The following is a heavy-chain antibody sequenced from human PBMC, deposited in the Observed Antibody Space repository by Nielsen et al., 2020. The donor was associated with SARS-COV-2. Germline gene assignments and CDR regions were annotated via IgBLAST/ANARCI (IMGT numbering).Heavy chain of an antibody. V-gene: IGHV4-34*01. Sequence: WLRQPPGKGLEWIGSIYHSGSTNYNPSLRSRLNISLDMSMTQFSLKLTSLTAADTAVYYCARGRNRARLPPAYGSGNYYDVDYYFYGMDVWGQGTTVTVSS. D-gene: IGHD3-10*01. CDR3: ARGRNRARLPPAYGSGNYYDVDYYFYGMDV. J-gene: IGHJ6*02. CDR2: IYHSGST.